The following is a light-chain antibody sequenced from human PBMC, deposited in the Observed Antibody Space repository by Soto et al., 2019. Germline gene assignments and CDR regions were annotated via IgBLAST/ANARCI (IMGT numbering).Light chain of an antibody. CDR3: QEYKSAT. CDR2: DAS. J-gene: IGKJ2*01. CDR1: QSISDW. Sequence: DIQMTQSPSTLSASVGDRVTITCRASQSISDWLAWYQQILGRAPKLLIYDASTLQSGVPSRFSGSGSGTEFILTISSLQPDDSATYYCQEYKSATFGQGTKLQIK. V-gene: IGKV1-5*01.